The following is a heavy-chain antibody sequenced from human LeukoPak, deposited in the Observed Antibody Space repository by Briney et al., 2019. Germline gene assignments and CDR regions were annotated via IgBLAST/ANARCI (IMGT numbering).Heavy chain of an antibody. CDR1: GFSFRRYA. V-gene: IGHV3-21*05. J-gene: IGHJ4*02. Sequence: PGGSLRLSCAASGFSFRRYAMNWVRQAPGKGLEWVAYVNAESTDIHYADSVRGRFTISRDNAKNSLYLQMNSLRAEDRGVYYCARDTFEPLVIDFWGQGTLVTVSS. CDR2: VNAESTDI. CDR3: ARDTFEPLVIDF. D-gene: IGHD6-13*01.